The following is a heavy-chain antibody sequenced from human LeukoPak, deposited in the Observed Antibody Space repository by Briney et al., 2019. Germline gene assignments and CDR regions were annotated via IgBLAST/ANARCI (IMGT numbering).Heavy chain of an antibody. D-gene: IGHD6-13*01. CDR2: ISGSSSYT. Sequence: GGSLRLSCAASGFSFSDYYMSWIRQAPGKGLEWVSYISGSSSYTDYADSVKGRFTISRDNAKNSLYLPMNSLRVEDTAVYYCARTLVAAPGSKGGPWGQGTLVTVSS. CDR3: ARTLVAAPGSKGGP. V-gene: IGHV3-11*03. J-gene: IGHJ5*02. CDR1: GFSFSDYY.